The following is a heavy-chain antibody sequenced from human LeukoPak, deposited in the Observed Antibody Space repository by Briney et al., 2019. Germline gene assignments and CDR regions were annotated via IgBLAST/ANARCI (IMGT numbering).Heavy chain of an antibody. Sequence: GGSLRLSCAASGFTFNTHGMHWVRQAPGKGLVWVAAIWFDGSVKHYSDAVKGRFTISRDNSLNTLYLQMNSLRVEDTAIYYCAKDTAVQFLEPAFWGQGTLVTVSS. D-gene: IGHD3-3*01. V-gene: IGHV3-33*06. J-gene: IGHJ4*02. CDR1: GFTFNTHG. CDR3: AKDTAVQFLEPAF. CDR2: IWFDGSVK.